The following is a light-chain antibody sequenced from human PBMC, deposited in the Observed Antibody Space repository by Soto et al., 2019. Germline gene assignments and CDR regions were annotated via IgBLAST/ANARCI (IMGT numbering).Light chain of an antibody. CDR2: GAS. CDR1: QSVSSSF. Sequence: EIVLTQSPGTLSLSPGERATLSCRASQSVSSSFLAWYQQKPGQAPRVLIDGASLRATGIPDRFSGSGSGTDFTLTISRLEPEDFAVYYCQQYGSSPRTFGQGTKVEIK. CDR3: QQYGSSPRT. J-gene: IGKJ1*01. V-gene: IGKV3-20*01.